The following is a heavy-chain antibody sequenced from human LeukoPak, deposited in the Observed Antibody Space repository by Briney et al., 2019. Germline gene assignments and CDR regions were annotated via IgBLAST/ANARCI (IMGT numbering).Heavy chain of an antibody. CDR3: ARGPHRRTYDRDNWFDP. J-gene: IGHJ5*02. V-gene: IGHV1-46*01. Sequence: GASVKVSCKASGYTFTSYYMYWVRQAPGQGLEWMGIINPSGDNTNYAQKFQGRVTMTRDMSTTTVYIELSTLRSEDTAVYYCARGPHRRTYDRDNWFDPWGQGTLVTVSS. CDR2: INPSGDNT. D-gene: IGHD3-3*01. CDR1: GYTFTSYY.